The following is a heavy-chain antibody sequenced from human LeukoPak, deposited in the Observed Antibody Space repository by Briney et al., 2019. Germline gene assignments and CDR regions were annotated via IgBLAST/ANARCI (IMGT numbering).Heavy chain of an antibody. CDR1: GFIFSDFN. CDR2: IDSSGTTI. V-gene: IGHV3-48*04. D-gene: IGHD6-13*01. CDR3: TREYSSSLWAFDI. J-gene: IGHJ3*02. Sequence: GGSLRLSCAASGFIFSDFNMNWVRQAPGRGLEWVSHIDSSGTTIYYADSVKGRFTISRDNAKNSLHLQMNSLRGEDTAVCYCTREYSSSLWAFDIWGQGTMVTVSS.